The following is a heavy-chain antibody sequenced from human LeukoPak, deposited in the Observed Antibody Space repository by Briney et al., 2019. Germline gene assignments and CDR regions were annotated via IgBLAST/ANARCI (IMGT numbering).Heavy chain of an antibody. Sequence: SVKVSCKASGGTFSSYAISWVRQAPGQGLEWMGRIIPILGIANYAQKFQGRVTITADKSTSTAYMELSSLRSEDTAVYYCARDYDSSGSDYWGQGTLVTVSS. V-gene: IGHV1-69*04. CDR2: IIPILGIA. J-gene: IGHJ4*02. CDR1: GGTFSSYA. D-gene: IGHD3-22*01. CDR3: ARDYDSSGSDY.